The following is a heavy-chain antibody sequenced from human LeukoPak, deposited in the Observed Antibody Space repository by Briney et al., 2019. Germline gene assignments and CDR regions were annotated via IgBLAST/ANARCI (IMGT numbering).Heavy chain of an antibody. CDR3: ARNGDSSSWYHEFDP. CDR1: GGTFSSYA. Sequence: ASVKVSCKASGGTFSSYAISWVRQAPGQGLEWMGGIIPIFGTANYAQKFQGRVTITADESTSTAYMELSRLRSEDTAVYCCARNGDSSSWYHEFDPWGQGTLVTVSS. J-gene: IGHJ5*02. D-gene: IGHD6-13*01. CDR2: IIPIFGTA. V-gene: IGHV1-69*13.